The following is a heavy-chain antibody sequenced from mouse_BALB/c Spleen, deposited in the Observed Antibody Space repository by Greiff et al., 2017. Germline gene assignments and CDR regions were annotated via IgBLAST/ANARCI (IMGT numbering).Heavy chain of an antibody. CDR2: INPGSGGT. CDR3: SSRSTNYAMDY. D-gene: IGHD2-1*01. J-gene: IGHJ4*01. CDR1: GYAFTNYL. Sequence: VQVVESGAELVRPGTSVKVSCKASGYAFTNYLIEWVKQRPGQGLEWIGVINPGSGGTNYNEKFKGKATLTADKSSSTAYMQLSSLTSDDSAVYFCSSRSTNYAMDYWGQGTSVTVSS. V-gene: IGHV1-54*03.